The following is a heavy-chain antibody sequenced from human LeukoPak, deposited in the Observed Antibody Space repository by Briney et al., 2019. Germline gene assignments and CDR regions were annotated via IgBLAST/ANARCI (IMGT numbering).Heavy chain of an antibody. Sequence: SQTLSLTCTVSGGSISSGSYYWSWIRQPAGKGLEWIGRIYTSGSTNYNPSLKSRVTISVDTSKNQFSLKLSSVTAADTAVYYCARVSNNWPHYYFDYWGQGALVTVSS. CDR3: ARVSNNWPHYYFDY. D-gene: IGHD1-1*01. J-gene: IGHJ4*02. CDR2: IYTSGST. V-gene: IGHV4-61*02. CDR1: GGSISSGSYY.